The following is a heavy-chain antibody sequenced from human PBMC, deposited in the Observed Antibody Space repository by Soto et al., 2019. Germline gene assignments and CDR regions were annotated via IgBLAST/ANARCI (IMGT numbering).Heavy chain of an antibody. D-gene: IGHD3-3*01. CDR1: DGSISTYF. CDR2: IDNSGNT. CDR3: ARGGQDFWSGPFDY. J-gene: IGHJ4*02. Sequence: SETLSLTCTVSDGSISTYFCNWIRQPAGKGLGWIGRIDNSGNTNYNPSLKSRDTMSADTSRNQFSLKLNSVTAADTAVYYCARGGQDFWSGPFDYWGQGALVTVSS. V-gene: IGHV4-4*07.